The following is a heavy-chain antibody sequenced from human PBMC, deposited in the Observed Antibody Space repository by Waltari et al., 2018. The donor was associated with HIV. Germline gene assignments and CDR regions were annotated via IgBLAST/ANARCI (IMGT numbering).Heavy chain of an antibody. V-gene: IGHV4-34*01. CDR1: GTSFSGYY. Sequence: QVQLQQWGTGLLQPSGTLSLRCAIYGTSFSGYYWSWIRQTPALGLEWIGEVSHSADTNYNPSFAGRVSISADVSKNQLSLNLTSLTAADTGVYFCARGSQHHDHWGQGTPVTVSS. CDR2: VSHSADT. CDR3: ARGSQHHDH. J-gene: IGHJ5*02.